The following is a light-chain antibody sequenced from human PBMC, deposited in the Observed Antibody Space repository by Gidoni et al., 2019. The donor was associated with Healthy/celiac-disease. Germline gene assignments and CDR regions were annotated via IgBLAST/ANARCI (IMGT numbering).Light chain of an antibody. V-gene: IGKV3-11*01. CDR3: QQRSNWLWT. Sequence: EIVLTQSPATLSLSPGERATLSCRASQSVSSYLAWYQQKPAQAPRLLIYDASNRATGIPARFSGSGSGTDFTLTIRSLEPEDFAVYYCQQRSNWLWTFGQGTKVEIK. CDR1: QSVSSY. J-gene: IGKJ1*01. CDR2: DAS.